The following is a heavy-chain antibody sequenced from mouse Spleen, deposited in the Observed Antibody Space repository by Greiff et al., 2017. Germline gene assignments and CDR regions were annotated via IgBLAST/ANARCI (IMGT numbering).Heavy chain of an antibody. J-gene: IGHJ2*01. V-gene: IGHV7-3*01. CDR3: ARYKYGRSYYFDY. CDR2: IRNKANGYTT. Sequence: EVQRVESGGGLVQPGGSLSLSCAASGFTFTDYYMSWVRQPPGKALEWLGFIRNKANGYTTEYSASVKGRFTISRDNSQSILYLQMNALRAEDSATYYCARYKYGRSYYFDYWGQGTTLTGSS. CDR1: GFTFTDYY. D-gene: IGHD1-1*01.